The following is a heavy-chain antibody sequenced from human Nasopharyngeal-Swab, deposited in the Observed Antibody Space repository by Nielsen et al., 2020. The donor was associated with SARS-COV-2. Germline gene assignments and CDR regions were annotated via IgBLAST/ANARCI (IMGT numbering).Heavy chain of an antibody. V-gene: IGHV3-74*01. J-gene: IGHJ4*02. Sequence: GESLKISCAASGFIFSNHWIHWVRQAPGKGLVWASRINSNGVVPGYADSVKGRFTVSRDNAKNTLYLQMSNVTVEDTGVYYCAREYGSGYSSNFDSWGQGTLVTVSS. CDR2: INSNGVVP. D-gene: IGHD3-3*01. CDR1: GFIFSNHW. CDR3: AREYGSGYSSNFDS.